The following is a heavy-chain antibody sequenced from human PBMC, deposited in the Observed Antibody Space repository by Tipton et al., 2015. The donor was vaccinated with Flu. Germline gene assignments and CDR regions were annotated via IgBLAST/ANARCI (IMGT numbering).Heavy chain of an antibody. CDR1: GASVSRGRYY. V-gene: IGHV4-61*02. Sequence: TLSLTCSVSGASVSRGRYYWNWIRQPAGKGLEWIGRIYTSGTTDYNPSLKSRVTISLDTSKSHFSLKLNSVTATDTAVYYCASDVLTGLHSWGLGTLVTVSS. D-gene: IGHD3-9*01. CDR2: IYTSGTT. J-gene: IGHJ4*02. CDR3: ASDVLTGLHS.